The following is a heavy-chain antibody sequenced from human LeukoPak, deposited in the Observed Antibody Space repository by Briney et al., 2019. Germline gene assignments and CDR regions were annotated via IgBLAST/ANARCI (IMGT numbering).Heavy chain of an antibody. D-gene: IGHD4-17*01. V-gene: IGHV3-23*01. CDR3: AKSSAAYGDEDFDY. Sequence: GGSLRLSCAASGFTFSSYAMSWVRQAPGKGLEWVSAISGSGGSTYYADSVKGRFIISRDNSKNTLYLQMNSLRAEDTAVYYCAKSSAAYGDEDFDYWGQGTLVTVSS. CDR1: GFTFSSYA. CDR2: ISGSGGST. J-gene: IGHJ4*02.